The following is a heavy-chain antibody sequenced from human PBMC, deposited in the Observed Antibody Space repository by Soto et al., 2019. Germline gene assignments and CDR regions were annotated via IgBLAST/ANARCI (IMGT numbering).Heavy chain of an antibody. CDR3: VRSTVGWYFDL. CDR1: GFTFSSYA. J-gene: IGHJ2*01. D-gene: IGHD4-17*01. Sequence: EVQLLESGGGLVQPGGSLRLSCAASGFTFSSYAMNWVRQAPGKGLEWVSVISGSGGSTYYADSVKGRFTISRDNSKNTLYLQMNRLRAEDTALYYCVRSTVGWYFDLGGRGTLVTVSS. V-gene: IGHV3-23*01. CDR2: ISGSGGST.